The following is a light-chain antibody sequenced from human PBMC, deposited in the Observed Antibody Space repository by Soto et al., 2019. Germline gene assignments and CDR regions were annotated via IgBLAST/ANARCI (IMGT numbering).Light chain of an antibody. CDR2: DDS. Sequence: DLKMTQSPSTLSSSLGDRVTITCRASQSISSWLAWYQQKTGKAPKLLIYDDSSLESGVPPRFSGSGSGTDLTLAISRLQPEDSAAYYCLKDINYPWTCGQGTKVDIK. CDR1: QSISSW. CDR3: LKDINYPWT. J-gene: IGKJ1*01. V-gene: IGKV1-5*01.